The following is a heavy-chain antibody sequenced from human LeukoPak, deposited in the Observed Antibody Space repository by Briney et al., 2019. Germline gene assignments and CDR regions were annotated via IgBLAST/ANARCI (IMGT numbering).Heavy chain of an antibody. Sequence: GESLKISCKGSGYSFTSYWIGWVRQMPGKGLEWMGIIYPGDSDTRYSPSFQGQVTISADKSISTAYLQWSSLKASDTAMYYCARSRVDTAMENYYYYYYMDVWGKGTTVTVSS. V-gene: IGHV5-51*01. CDR2: IYPGDSDT. D-gene: IGHD5-18*01. CDR3: ARSRVDTAMENYYYYYYMDV. J-gene: IGHJ6*03. CDR1: GYSFTSYW.